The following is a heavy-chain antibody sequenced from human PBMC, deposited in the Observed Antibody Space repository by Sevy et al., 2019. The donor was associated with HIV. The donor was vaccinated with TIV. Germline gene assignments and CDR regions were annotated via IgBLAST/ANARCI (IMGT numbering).Heavy chain of an antibody. Sequence: GGSLRLSCAASGFTFSAYDMHWVRQAPGKGLEWVAIISSDGSYRYYANSVGGRFGMSKDISKNTMYLQISALSIEDTAVYYCAKNRPPGGSYFSRHAMDVWGRGTTVTVSS. J-gene: IGHJ6*02. D-gene: IGHD3-16*01. CDR3: AKNRPPGGSYFSRHAMDV. V-gene: IGHV3-30*18. CDR1: GFTFSAYD. CDR2: ISSDGSYR.